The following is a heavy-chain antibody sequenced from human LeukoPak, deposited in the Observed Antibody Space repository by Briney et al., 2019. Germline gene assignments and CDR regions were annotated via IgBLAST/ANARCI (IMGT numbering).Heavy chain of an antibody. Sequence: GASVKVSCKASGYTFTGYYMHWVRQAPGQGLEWMGWINPNSGGTNYAQKFQGRVTMTRDTSISTAYLELSRLRSDDTAAYYCARDYGGNSDAFDIWGQGTMVTVSS. J-gene: IGHJ3*02. CDR2: INPNSGGT. V-gene: IGHV1-2*02. D-gene: IGHD4-23*01. CDR1: GYTFTGYY. CDR3: ARDYGGNSDAFDI.